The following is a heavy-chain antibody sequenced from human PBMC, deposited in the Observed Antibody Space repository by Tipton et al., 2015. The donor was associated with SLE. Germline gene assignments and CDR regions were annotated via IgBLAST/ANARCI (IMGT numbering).Heavy chain of an antibody. Sequence: LRLSCTVSGGSISSSSYYWGWIRQPPGKGLEWIGSIYYSGSTYYNPSLKSRVTISVDTSKNQFSLKLSSVTAADTAVYYCARDIGPSIAAAGPSAFDIWGQGTMVTVSS. V-gene: IGHV4-39*07. CDR3: ARDIGPSIAAAGPSAFDI. CDR1: GGSISSSSYY. J-gene: IGHJ3*02. CDR2: IYYSGST. D-gene: IGHD6-13*01.